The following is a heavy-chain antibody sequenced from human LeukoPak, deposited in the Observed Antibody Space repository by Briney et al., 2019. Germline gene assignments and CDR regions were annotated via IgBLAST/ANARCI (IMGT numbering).Heavy chain of an antibody. V-gene: IGHV3-30-3*01. CDR1: RFIFSNYD. Sequence: PGGSLRLSCAASRFIFSNYDMHWVRQAPGKGLEWVASISYDGGHEYYTDSVKGRFIISRDNSKNTLYLQMNSLRAEDTAVYYCARDRGVQLRLRGYFDYWGQGTLVTVSS. D-gene: IGHD5-18*01. CDR2: ISYDGGHE. J-gene: IGHJ4*02. CDR3: ARDRGVQLRLRGYFDY.